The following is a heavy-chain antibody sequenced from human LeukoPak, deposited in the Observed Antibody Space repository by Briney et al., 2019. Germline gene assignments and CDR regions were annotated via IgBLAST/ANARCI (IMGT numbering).Heavy chain of an antibody. CDR3: AKDMMRDRWFGES. D-gene: IGHD3-10*01. V-gene: IGHV1-69*06. CDR2: IIPIFGTA. CDR1: GGTFSSYA. J-gene: IGHJ5*02. Sequence: ASVKVSCKASGGTFSSYAISWVRQAPGQGLEWMGGIIPIFGTANYAQKFQGRVTITADKSTSTAYMELSSLRPEDTAVYYCAKDMMRDRWFGESWGQGTLVTVSS.